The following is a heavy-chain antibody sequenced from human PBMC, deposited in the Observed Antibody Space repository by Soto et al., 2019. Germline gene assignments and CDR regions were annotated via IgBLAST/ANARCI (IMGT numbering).Heavy chain of an antibody. Sequence: ASVNVSCQASGYGFTNFGISWVRQAPGQGLEWMGWISAYNGNTNYAQNFQGRVTMTTDTSTSTAYMELRSLRSDDTAVYYCARGWTPIDYWGQGTLVTVSS. J-gene: IGHJ4*02. CDR2: ISAYNGNT. D-gene: IGHD2-15*01. CDR1: GYGFTNFG. CDR3: ARGWTPIDY. V-gene: IGHV1-18*01.